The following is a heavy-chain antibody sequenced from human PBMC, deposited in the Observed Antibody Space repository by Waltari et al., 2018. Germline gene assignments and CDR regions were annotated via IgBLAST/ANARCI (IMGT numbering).Heavy chain of an antibody. Sequence: QVQLQESGPGLVKPSETLSLTCTVSGGSISSYYWSWIRQPPGKGLEWIGYIYYSGSTNYNPPLKSRVTISVDTSKNQFSLKLSSVTAADTAVYYCARVYGGPTLYYFDYWGQGTLVTVSS. CDR2: IYYSGST. CDR3: ARVYGGPTLYYFDY. J-gene: IGHJ4*02. D-gene: IGHD4-17*01. CDR1: GGSISSYY. V-gene: IGHV4-59*01.